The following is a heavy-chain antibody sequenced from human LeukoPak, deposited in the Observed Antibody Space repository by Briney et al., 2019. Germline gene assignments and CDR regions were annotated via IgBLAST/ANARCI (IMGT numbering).Heavy chain of an antibody. J-gene: IGHJ4*02. CDR3: ARGGGIVVVPAAMDY. CDR1: GFTFSSYA. V-gene: IGHV3-30*01. CDR2: ISYDGSNK. D-gene: IGHD2-2*01. Sequence: GRSLRLSCAASGFTFSSYAMHWVRQAPGKGLEWVAVISYDGSNKYYADSVKGRFTISRDNSKNTLYLQMNSLRAEDTAVYYCARGGGIVVVPAAMDYWGQGTLVTVSS.